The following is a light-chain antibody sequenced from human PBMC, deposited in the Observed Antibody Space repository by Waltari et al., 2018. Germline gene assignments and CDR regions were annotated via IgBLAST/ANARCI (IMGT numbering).Light chain of an antibody. V-gene: IGLV2-18*02. CDR2: EVS. CDR3: RSYTSSTSYVL. Sequence: QSALTQPPSVSGSPGQSVTISCTGTSSDVGSFNRVSWYRQPPGTAPKLMIYEVSNRPSGVPDRFSGSKSGNTASLTISGLQAEDEADYYCRSYTSSTSYVLFGGGTKVTVL. CDR1: SSDVGSFNR. J-gene: IGLJ2*01.